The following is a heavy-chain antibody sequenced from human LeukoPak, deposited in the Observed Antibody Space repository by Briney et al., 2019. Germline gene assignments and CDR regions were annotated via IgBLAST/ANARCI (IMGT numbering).Heavy chain of an antibody. Sequence: PGGSLRLSCAVSGFTFSDYYMSWIRQAPGKGLEWVSYISSGGSTISHADSVKGRFTISRDNAENSLYLQMNSLRAEDTAVYYCARRPAAGRCFDYWGPGTPDTVSS. J-gene: IGHJ4*02. CDR3: ARRPAAGRCFDY. V-gene: IGHV3-11*01. D-gene: IGHD6-13*01. CDR2: ISSGGSTI. CDR1: GFTFSDYY.